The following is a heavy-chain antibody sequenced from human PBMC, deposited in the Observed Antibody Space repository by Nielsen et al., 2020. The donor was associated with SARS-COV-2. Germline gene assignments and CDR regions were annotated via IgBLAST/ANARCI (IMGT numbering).Heavy chain of an antibody. V-gene: IGHV3-48*02. CDR3: ATLHYFDY. CDR2: ISSSSSTI. CDR1: GFTFSSYS. Sequence: GESLKISCAASGFTFSSYSMNWVRQAPGKGLEWVSYISSSSSTIYYADSVKGRFTISRDNAKNSLYLQMNSLRDEDTAVYYCATLHYFDYWGQGTLVTVSS. J-gene: IGHJ4*02.